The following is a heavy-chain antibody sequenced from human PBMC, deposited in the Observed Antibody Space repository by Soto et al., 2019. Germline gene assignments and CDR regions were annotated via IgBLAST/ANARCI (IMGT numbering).Heavy chain of an antibody. CDR1: GGSVSSGSYY. CDR2: IYYSGST. V-gene: IGHV4-61*01. D-gene: IGHD6-19*01. Sequence: PSETLSLTCTVSGGSVSSGSYYWSWIRQPPGKGLEWIGYIYYSGSTNYNPSLKSRVTISVDTSKNQFSLKLSSVTAADTAVYYCASWRLVPSETGFDYWGQGTLVTVAS. CDR3: ASWRLVPSETGFDY. J-gene: IGHJ4*02.